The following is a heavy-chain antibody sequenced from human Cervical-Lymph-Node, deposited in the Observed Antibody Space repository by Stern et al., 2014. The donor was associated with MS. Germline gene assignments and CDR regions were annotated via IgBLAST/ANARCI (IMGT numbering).Heavy chain of an antibody. V-gene: IGHV3-30*01. D-gene: IGHD5-12*01. J-gene: IGHJ4*02. CDR1: GFTFSCHA. Sequence: VQLVESGGGVVQPGRSLRLSCAASGFTFSCHAMHWVRQAPGKGLEWVAVISYDGSDKNDADSGKGRFAISRDNSRNTLYLQMNSLRVDDTAVYYCARGGAVATSDYYFDYWGQGILVTVSS. CDR3: ARGGAVATSDYYFDY. CDR2: ISYDGSDK.